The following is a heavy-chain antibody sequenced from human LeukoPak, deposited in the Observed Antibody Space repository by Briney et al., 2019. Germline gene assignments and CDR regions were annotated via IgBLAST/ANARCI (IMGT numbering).Heavy chain of an antibody. Sequence: ASVKVSCRASGYTFTGYYMHWVRQAPGQGLEWMGCINPNSGGTNYAQKFQGRVTMTRDTSISTAYMELSRLRSDDTAVYYCARTSGWPEVYFDYWGQGTLVTVSS. J-gene: IGHJ4*02. CDR2: INPNSGGT. V-gene: IGHV1-2*02. D-gene: IGHD5-24*01. CDR1: GYTFTGYY. CDR3: ARTSGWPEVYFDY.